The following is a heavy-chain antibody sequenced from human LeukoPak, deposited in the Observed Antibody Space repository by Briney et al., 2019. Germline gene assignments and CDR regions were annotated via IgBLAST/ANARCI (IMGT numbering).Heavy chain of an antibody. CDR1: GFTFSDYN. CDR2: IGTSSGTI. V-gene: IGHV3-48*04. CDR3: ARKAITVTTFDY. D-gene: IGHD4-17*01. Sequence: GGSLRLSCAASGFTFSDYNMYWVRQAPGKGLECVSFIGTSSGTIHNADSVEGRFTISRDNAKNSLYLQMNSLRGEDTAVYYCARKAITVTTFDYWGQGTLVTVSS. J-gene: IGHJ4*02.